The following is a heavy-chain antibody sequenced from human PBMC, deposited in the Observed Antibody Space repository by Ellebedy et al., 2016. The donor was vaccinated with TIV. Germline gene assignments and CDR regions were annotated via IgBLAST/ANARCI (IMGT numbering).Heavy chain of an antibody. V-gene: IGHV3-74*01. CDR3: TRDRPHSWFDP. CDR2: ISTDGTTT. CDR1: GVSLSGHY. J-gene: IGHJ5*02. D-gene: IGHD1-14*01. Sequence: PGGSLRLSCAASGVSLSGHYMHWVRQAPGRGLMLVSYISTDGTTTNDADSVKGRFTISRDNAKNMVFLQMNSLRADDTAVYYCTRDRPHSWFDPWGQGTLVTVSS.